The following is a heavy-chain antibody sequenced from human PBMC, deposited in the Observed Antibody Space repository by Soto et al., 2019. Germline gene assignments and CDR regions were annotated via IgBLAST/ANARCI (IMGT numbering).Heavy chain of an antibody. CDR2: ISAYNGNT. D-gene: IGHD1-20*01. CDR3: ARDSNNWNYDYYGMDV. V-gene: IGHV1-18*01. Sequence: QVQLVQSGAEVKKPGASVKVSCKASGYTFTSYGISWVRQAPGQGLEWMGWISAYNGNTNYAQKLQGRVTMTTDTATSTAYMELRSLRSDDTAVYYCARDSNNWNYDYYGMDVWGQGTTVTVSS. CDR1: GYTFTSYG. J-gene: IGHJ6*02.